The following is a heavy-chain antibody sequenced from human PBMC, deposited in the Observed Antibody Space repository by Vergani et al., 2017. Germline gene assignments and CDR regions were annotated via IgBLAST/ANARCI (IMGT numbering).Heavy chain of an antibody. CDR3: ARVNTETNGDLYYCWDMDF. Sequence: QVQLQQWGGGLLKPSETLSLTCVVNGGSFTSYHWTWIRQSPGEGLEWVGDIDHTGRPDYNPSLKSRLTMSVDKSRNQFSLTLNSVTATDTAIYFCARVNTETNGDLYYCWDMDFLGQGTAVTGS. D-gene: IGHD4-11*01. V-gene: IGHV4-34*01. CDR1: GGSFTSYH. CDR2: IDHTGRP. J-gene: IGHJ6*02.